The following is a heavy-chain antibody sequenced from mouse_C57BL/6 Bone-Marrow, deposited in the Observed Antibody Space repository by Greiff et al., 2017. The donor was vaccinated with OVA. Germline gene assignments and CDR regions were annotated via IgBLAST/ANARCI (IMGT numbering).Heavy chain of an antibody. J-gene: IGHJ2*01. D-gene: IGHD2-3*01. CDR1: GYTFTSYG. CDR2: IYPRSGNT. V-gene: IGHV1-81*01. CDR3: ARWGPYDPYFDY. Sequence: VQLQQPGAELVMPGASVKLSCKASGYTFTSYGISWVKQRTGQGLEWIGEIYPRSGNTYYNEKFKGKATLTADKSSSTAYMELRSLTSEDSAVYFCARWGPYDPYFDYWGQGTTLTVSS.